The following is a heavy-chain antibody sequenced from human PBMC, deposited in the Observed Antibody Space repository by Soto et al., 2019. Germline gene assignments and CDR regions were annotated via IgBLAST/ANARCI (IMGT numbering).Heavy chain of an antibody. J-gene: IGHJ4*02. D-gene: IGHD3-22*01. CDR3: ARDDYYNSSGYYGY. CDR1: GYTFTIYG. Sequence: QVQLVQSGAEVKKPGASVKVSCKASGYTFTIYGISWVRQAPGQGLEWMGWISGYNGNTDYAQNLQDRVTLTTDACTSSVDMELRSFRSDVTAVYYCARDDYYNSSGYYGYWGQGTLITVSS. CDR2: ISGYNGNT. V-gene: IGHV1-18*04.